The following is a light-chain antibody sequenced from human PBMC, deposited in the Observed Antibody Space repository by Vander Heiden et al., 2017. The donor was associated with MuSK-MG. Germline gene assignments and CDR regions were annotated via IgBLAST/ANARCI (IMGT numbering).Light chain of an antibody. CDR2: RNN. CDR3: AAWDDSLNGPV. V-gene: IGLV1-44*01. Sequence: QSVPIPPPPASGTPGQRVTSSCAGSSSNIGSNTVNWYQKVPGTAPKLLIYRNNQRPAGVPDRFSGSKSGTAASLAISGLQSEDEADYYCAAWDDSLNGPVFGGGTKLTVL. J-gene: IGLJ2*01. CDR1: SSNIGSNT.